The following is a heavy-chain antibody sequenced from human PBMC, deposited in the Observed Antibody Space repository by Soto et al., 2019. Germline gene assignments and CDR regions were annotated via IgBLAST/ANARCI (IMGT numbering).Heavy chain of an antibody. J-gene: IGHJ6*02. V-gene: IGHV1-69*01. D-gene: IGHD2-2*01. CDR1: GGTFSSYA. CDR2: IIPIFGTA. Sequence: QVQLVQSGAEVKKPGSSVKGSCKASGGTFSSYAISWVRQAPGQGLEWMGGIIPIFGTANYAQKFQGRVTITADESTSTAYMELSSLRSEDTAVYYCARPIVVVPAATSYYYYGMDVWGQGTTVTVSS. CDR3: ARPIVVVPAATSYYYYGMDV.